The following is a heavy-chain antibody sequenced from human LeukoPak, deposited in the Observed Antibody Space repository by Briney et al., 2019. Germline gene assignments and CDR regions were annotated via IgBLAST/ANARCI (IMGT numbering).Heavy chain of an antibody. J-gene: IGHJ3*02. Sequence: GGSLRLSCAASGFTFSRHNMNWVRQAPGKGLEWVSSISTSSSYIYYADSVKGRFTISRDNAKKSLYLQMNSLRADDTAVYYCARGASVVAGNDNAFDIWGQGTMVTVSS. CDR1: GFTFSRHN. D-gene: IGHD6-19*01. CDR2: ISTSSSYI. V-gene: IGHV3-21*01. CDR3: ARGASVVAGNDNAFDI.